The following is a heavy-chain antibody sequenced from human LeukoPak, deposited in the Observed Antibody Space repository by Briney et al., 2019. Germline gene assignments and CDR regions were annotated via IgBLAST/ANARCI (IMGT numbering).Heavy chain of an antibody. CDR3: ARVRLDSGTYSLYY. Sequence: SGGSPRLSCAASGFTFSSYSMNWVRQAPGKGLEWVSYISGRSSTKYYADSVKGRFTISRDNAENSLYLQMNSLRVEDTAVYYCARVRLDSGTYSLYYWGQGTLVTVSS. D-gene: IGHD3-10*01. V-gene: IGHV3-48*01. CDR1: GFTFSSYS. J-gene: IGHJ4*02. CDR2: ISGRSSTK.